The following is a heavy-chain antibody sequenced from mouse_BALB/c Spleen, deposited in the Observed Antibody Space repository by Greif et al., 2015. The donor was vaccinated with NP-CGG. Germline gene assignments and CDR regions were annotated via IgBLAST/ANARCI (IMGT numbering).Heavy chain of an antibody. D-gene: IGHD2-1*01. V-gene: IGHV1-20*02. J-gene: IGHJ2*01. Sequence: EVKLVESGPELVKTGASGKISCKASGYSFTGYFMKWVMQSHGKSLEWIGRINPYNGDTFYNQKVKGKATLTVDKSSSTAHMELRSLASEDAAVYYCLKEGNYVGYFDYWGQGTTLTVSS. CDR3: LKEGNYVGYFDY. CDR1: GYSFTGYF. CDR2: INPYNGDT.